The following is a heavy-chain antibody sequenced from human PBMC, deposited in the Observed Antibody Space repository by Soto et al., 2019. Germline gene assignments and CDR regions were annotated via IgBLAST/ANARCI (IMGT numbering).Heavy chain of an antibody. V-gene: IGHV1-69*13. CDR3: AREGELSDFWSGYAPRDSNWFDP. Sequence: SVKVSCKASGGTFSSYAISWVRQAPGQGLEWMGGIIPIFGTANYAQKFQGRVTITADESTSTAYMELSSLRSEDTAVYYCAREGELSDFWSGYAPRDSNWFDPWGQGTLVTVSS. CDR1: GGTFSSYA. CDR2: IIPIFGTA. J-gene: IGHJ5*02. D-gene: IGHD3-3*01.